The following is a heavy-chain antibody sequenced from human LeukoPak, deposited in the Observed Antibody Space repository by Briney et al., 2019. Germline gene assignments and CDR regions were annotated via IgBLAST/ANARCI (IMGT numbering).Heavy chain of an antibody. CDR2: ISAYNGNT. J-gene: IGHJ6*02. V-gene: IGHV1-18*04. D-gene: IGHD2-2*02. CDR3: ARAFYCSSTSCYRAPYYYYYYGMDV. CDR1: GYTFTSYY. Sequence: GASVKVSCKASGYTFTSYYMHWVRQAPGQGLEWMGWISAYNGNTNYAQKLQGRVTMTTDTSTSTAYMELRSLRSDDTAVYYCARAFYCSSTSCYRAPYYYYYYGMDVWGQGTTVTVSS.